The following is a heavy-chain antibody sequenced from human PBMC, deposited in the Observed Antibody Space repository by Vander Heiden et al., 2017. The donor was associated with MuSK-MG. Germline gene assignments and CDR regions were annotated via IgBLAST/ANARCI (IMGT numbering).Heavy chain of an antibody. CDR3: ARDAGNSFTDCEF. Sequence: QVRLVESGGGVVQPGTSLRLSCAASGFTFRSYPMHWVRQAPGKGLEWVAIIGKEERKTFYADSVKGRFTIARDNSRNTVYLQLTTLRPEDSGLDDGARDAGNSFTDCEFWGQGTLGTVSS. CDR2: IGKEERKT. J-gene: IGHJ4*02. V-gene: IGHV3-30*04. CDR1: GFTFRSYP.